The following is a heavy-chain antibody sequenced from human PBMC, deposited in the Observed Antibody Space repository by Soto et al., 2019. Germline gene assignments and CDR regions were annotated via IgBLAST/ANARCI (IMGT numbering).Heavy chain of an antibody. CDR1: GVPFSSYA. Sequence: GGSLRLSCAASGVPFSSYAMSWVRQAPGKGLEWVSAISGSGHSTYYADSVKGRFTISRDNSKNTLYLQMNSLRAEDTAVYYCAKETVLSYFYSDTGYWGQGTLVTVSS. J-gene: IGHJ4*02. D-gene: IGHD3-9*01. CDR2: ISGSGHST. V-gene: IGHV3-23*01. CDR3: AKETVLSYFYSDTGY.